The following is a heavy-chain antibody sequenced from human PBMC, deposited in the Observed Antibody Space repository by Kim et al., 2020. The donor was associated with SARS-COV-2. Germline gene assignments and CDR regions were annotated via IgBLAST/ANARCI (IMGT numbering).Heavy chain of an antibody. V-gene: IGHV3-23*01. Sequence: KGRFTISRDNSKNTLYLQMNSLRAEDTAVYYCAKDVIVGVPTGPSYGMDVWGQGTTVTVSS. CDR3: AKDVIVGVPTGPSYGMDV. J-gene: IGHJ6*02. D-gene: IGHD1-26*01.